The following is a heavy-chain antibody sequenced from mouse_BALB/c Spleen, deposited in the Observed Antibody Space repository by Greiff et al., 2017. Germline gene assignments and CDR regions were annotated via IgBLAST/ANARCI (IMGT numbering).Heavy chain of an antibody. D-gene: IGHD1-1*01. V-gene: IGHV1S81*02. CDR1: GYTFTSYW. CDR3: ARGGYYYGSSYPFAY. Sequence: QVQLQQSGAELVKPGASVKLSCKASGYTFTSYWMHWVKQRPGQGLEWIGEINPSNGRTNYNEKFKSKATLTVDKSSSTAYMQLSSLTSEDSAVYYCARGGYYYGSSYPFAYWGQGTLVTVSA. CDR2: INPSNGRT. J-gene: IGHJ3*01.